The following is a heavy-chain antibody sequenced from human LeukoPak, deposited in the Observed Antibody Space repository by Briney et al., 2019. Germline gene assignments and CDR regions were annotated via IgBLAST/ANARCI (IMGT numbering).Heavy chain of an antibody. D-gene: IGHD3-10*01. CDR3: ASGITIVRGAMTYGMDV. CDR2: IYSGGST. J-gene: IGHJ6*04. V-gene: IGHV3-53*01. Sequence: PGGSLRLSCAASGFTVSSNYMSWVRQAPGKGLEWVSVIYSGGSTYYADSVKGRFTISRDNSKNTLYLQMNSLRAEDTAVYYCASGITIVRGAMTYGMDVWGKGTTVTVSS. CDR1: GFTVSSNY.